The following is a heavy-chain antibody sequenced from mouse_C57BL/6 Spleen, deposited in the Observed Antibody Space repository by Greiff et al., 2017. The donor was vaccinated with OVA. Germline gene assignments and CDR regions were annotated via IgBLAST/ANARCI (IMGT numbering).Heavy chain of an antibody. CDR3: ARFDYDADFDY. CDR1: GYTFTSYW. Sequence: QVQLQQPGAELVKPGASVKLSCKASGYTFTSYWMQWVKQRPGQGLEWIGEIDPSDSYTNYNQKFQGKATLTVDTSSSTADMQLSSLTSEDSAVYYCARFDYDADFDYWGQGTTLTVSS. J-gene: IGHJ2*01. V-gene: IGHV1-50*01. D-gene: IGHD2-4*01. CDR2: IDPSDSYT.